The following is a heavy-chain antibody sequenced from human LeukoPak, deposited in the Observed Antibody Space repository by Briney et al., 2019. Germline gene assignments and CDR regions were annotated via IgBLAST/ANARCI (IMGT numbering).Heavy chain of an antibody. CDR2: IYNSGST. CDR3: VRHLRQIAVAEHFDY. V-gene: IGHV4-31*03. CDR1: GASISSTGYY. D-gene: IGHD6-19*01. Sequence: SETLSLTCTVSGASISSTGYYWSWVRQHPGKGLEWIGYIYNSGSTYYNPSLKSRVTISVDTSQNQVSLKLSSVTAADTAVYYCVRHLRQIAVAEHFDYWGQGTLVTVSS. J-gene: IGHJ4*02.